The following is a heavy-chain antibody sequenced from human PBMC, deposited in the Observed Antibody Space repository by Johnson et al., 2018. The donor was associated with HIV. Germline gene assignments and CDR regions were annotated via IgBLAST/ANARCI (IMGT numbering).Heavy chain of an antibody. CDR1: GFTFSNAW. J-gene: IGHJ3*02. CDR2: IKGKTDGGTT. V-gene: IGHV3-15*01. Sequence: VQLVESGGGLVKPGGSLRLSCAASGFTFSNAWMSWVRQAPGKGLEWVGRIKGKTDGGTTDYAAPVKGRFTISRDDSKNTLYLQMNSLKTEDTAVYYCARQQPSSVKGAFDIWGQGTMVTVSS. D-gene: IGHD6-13*01. CDR3: ARQQPSSVKGAFDI.